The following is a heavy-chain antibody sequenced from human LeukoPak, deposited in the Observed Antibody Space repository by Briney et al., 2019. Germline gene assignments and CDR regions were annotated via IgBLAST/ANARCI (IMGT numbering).Heavy chain of an antibody. Sequence: PGGSLRLSCAASGFTLSSYAMRWVRQAPGKGLEWVSAISGSGDTTYYADSVKRLFIISSDNSKNTLYLQMNILRAEDTAVYYCAKDPVLRFLEWSSPSNWFDPWGQGTLVTVSS. CDR2: ISGSGDTT. J-gene: IGHJ5*02. CDR3: AKDPVLRFLEWSSPSNWFDP. V-gene: IGHV3-23*01. CDR1: GFTLSSYA. D-gene: IGHD3-3*01.